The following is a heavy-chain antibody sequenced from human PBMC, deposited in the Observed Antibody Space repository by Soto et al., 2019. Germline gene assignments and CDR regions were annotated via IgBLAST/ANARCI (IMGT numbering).Heavy chain of an antibody. CDR2: IFSNDDK. Sequence: QVTLKESGPVLVKPTETLTLTCTVSGFSLSNARMGVSWIRQPPGKALEWLAHIFSNDDKAYSPSLKSRLTISKDTSKSQVVLTMTNMDPVDTATYCCTRIYDSSGSDFWGQGTPVTVSS. CDR3: TRIYDSSGSDF. J-gene: IGHJ4*02. V-gene: IGHV2-26*01. D-gene: IGHD3-22*01. CDR1: GFSLSNARMG.